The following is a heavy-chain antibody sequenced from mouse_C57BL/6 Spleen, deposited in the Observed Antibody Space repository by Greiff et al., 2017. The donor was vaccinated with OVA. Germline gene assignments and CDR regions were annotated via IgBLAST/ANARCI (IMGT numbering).Heavy chain of an antibody. V-gene: IGHV1-26*01. CDR2: INPNNGGT. Sequence: EVQLQQSGPELVKPGASVKISCKASGYTFTDYYMNWVKQSHGKSLEWIGDINPNNGGTSYNQKFKGKATLTVDKSSSTAYMELRSLTSEDSAVYYCARVDYGNYGYFDVWGTGTTVTVSS. D-gene: IGHD2-1*01. CDR3: ARVDYGNYGYFDV. J-gene: IGHJ1*03. CDR1: GYTFTDYY.